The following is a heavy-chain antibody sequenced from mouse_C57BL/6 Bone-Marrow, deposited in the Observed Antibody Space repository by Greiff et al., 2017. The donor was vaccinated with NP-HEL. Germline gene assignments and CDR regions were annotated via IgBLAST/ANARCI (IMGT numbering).Heavy chain of an antibody. CDR2: ISTGGGST. V-gene: IGHV5-12*01. CDR3: ARGYGSSDWDFDV. CDR1: GFTFSDYY. J-gene: IGHJ1*03. D-gene: IGHD1-1*01. Sequence: DVKLVESGGGLVQPGGSLKLSCAASGFTFSDYYMYWVRQTPEKRLEWVAYISTGGGSTYYPDTVKGRVTLSRDNAKNTLYLQMSRLTSEDTAMDYCARGYGSSDWDFDVWGTGTTVTVSS.